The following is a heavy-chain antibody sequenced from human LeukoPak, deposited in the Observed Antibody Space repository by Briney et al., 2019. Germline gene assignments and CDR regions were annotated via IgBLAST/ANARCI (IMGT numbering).Heavy chain of an antibody. Sequence: GGSLRLSCAASGSTFSSYAMSWVRQAPGKGLEWVSAISGSGGSTYYADSVKGRFTISRDNSKNTLYLQMNSLRAEDTAVYYCAKAVAPPSYYFDYWGQGTLVTVSS. V-gene: IGHV3-23*01. CDR3: AKAVAPPSYYFDY. CDR1: GSTFSSYA. J-gene: IGHJ4*02. D-gene: IGHD6-19*01. CDR2: ISGSGGST.